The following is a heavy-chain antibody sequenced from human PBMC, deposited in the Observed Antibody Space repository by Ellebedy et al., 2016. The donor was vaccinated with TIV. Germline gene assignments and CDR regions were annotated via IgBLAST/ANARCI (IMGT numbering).Heavy chain of an antibody. CDR1: GLTFGSYA. V-gene: IGHV3-23*03. CDR2: IFSAADGGET. Sequence: PGGSLRLSCAASGLTFGSYAMSWVRQAPGKGLEWVSVIFSAADGGETHYADSVKGRFTISRDNSKNTVDLQMNSLRDEDTAVYYCARDAATTPRQWLRLFDHWGQGVLVTVSS. CDR3: ARDAATTPRQWLRLFDH. J-gene: IGHJ4*02. D-gene: IGHD5-12*01.